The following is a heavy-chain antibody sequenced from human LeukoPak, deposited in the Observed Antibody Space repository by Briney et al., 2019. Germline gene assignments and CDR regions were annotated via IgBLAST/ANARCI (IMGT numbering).Heavy chain of an antibody. D-gene: IGHD3-10*01. CDR2: INPSGGST. J-gene: IGHJ4*02. CDR3: ARDSELLWFGELPTGFDY. V-gene: IGHV1-46*01. Sequence: ASVKVSCKASGYTFTSYYMHWVRQAPGQGLEWMGIINPSGGSTSYAQKFQGRVTMTRDTSTSTVYMELSSLRSEDTAVYYCARDSELLWFGELPTGFDYWGQGTLVTVSS. CDR1: GYTFTSYY.